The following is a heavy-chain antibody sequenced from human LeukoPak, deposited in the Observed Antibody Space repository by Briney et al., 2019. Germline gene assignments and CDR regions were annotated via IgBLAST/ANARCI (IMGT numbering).Heavy chain of an antibody. CDR1: GGSISSSSYY. CDR3: ARDKPGYYGSGSYYTPPFDY. CDR2: IYYSGST. V-gene: IGHV4-39*07. D-gene: IGHD3-10*01. Sequence: PSETLSLTCTVSGGSISSSSYYWGWIRQPPGKGLEWIGSIYYSGSTYYNPSLKSRVTISVDTSKNQFSLKLSSVTAADTAVYYCARDKPGYYGSGSYYTPPFDYWGQGTLVTVSS. J-gene: IGHJ4*02.